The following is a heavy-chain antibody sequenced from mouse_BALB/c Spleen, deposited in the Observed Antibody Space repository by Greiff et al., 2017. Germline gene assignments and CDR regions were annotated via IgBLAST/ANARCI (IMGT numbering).Heavy chain of an antibody. CDR3: ARDYYGSTSYYAMDY. CDR1: GYSITSDYA. Sequence: EVQRVESGPGLVKPSQSLSLTCTVTGYSITSDYAWNWIRQFPGNKLEWMGYISYSGSTSYNPSLKSRISITRDTSKNQFFLQLNSVTTEDTATYYCARDYYGSTSYYAMDYWGQGTSVTVSS. CDR2: ISYSGST. D-gene: IGHD1-1*01. J-gene: IGHJ4*01. V-gene: IGHV3-2*02.